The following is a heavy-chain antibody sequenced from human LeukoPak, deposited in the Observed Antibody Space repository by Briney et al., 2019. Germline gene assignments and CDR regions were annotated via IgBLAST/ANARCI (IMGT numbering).Heavy chain of an antibody. J-gene: IGHJ4*02. CDR1: GFTLSSYR. V-gene: IGHV3-21*01. CDR2: ISSSSSYI. D-gene: IGHD6-25*01. Sequence: GGSLDFSGAAPGFTLSSYRLNWVGQAPGKGWDWVSSISSSSSYIYYADSVKGRFTISRDNAKNSLYLQMNSLRAEDTAVYYCARDGTATPYFDYWGQGTLVTVSS. CDR3: ARDGTATPYFDY.